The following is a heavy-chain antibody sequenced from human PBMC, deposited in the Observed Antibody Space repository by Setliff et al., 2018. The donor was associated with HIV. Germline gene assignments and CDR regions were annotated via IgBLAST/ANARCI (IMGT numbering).Heavy chain of an antibody. CDR3: ARGPAPLHTPDF. V-gene: IGHV1-18*01. CDR2: IRVYNGHT. D-gene: IGHD2-15*01. CDR1: GYTFIGYG. Sequence: ASVKVSCKASGYTFIGYGINWVRQAPGQGLEWMGWIRVYNGHTTYGQKFQGRVTMTTDTSTNTAYMELRNLTSDDTAIYFCARGPAPLHTPDFWGQGTLVTVS. J-gene: IGHJ4*02.